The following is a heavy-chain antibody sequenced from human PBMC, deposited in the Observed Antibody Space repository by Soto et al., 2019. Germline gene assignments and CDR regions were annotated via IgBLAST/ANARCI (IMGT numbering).Heavy chain of an antibody. CDR2: IYPGDSDT. CDR3: ARHELGIVVVPAATQPTHYYYYYMDV. D-gene: IGHD2-2*03. V-gene: IGHV5-51*01. Sequence: GESMRISCKGAGGNSISYWIGWVSQMPGKGLEWMGIIYPGDSDTRYSPSFQGQVTISADKSISTAYLQWSSLKASDTAMYYCARHELGIVVVPAATQPTHYYYYYMDVWGKGTTVTVSS. J-gene: IGHJ6*03. CDR1: GGNSISYW.